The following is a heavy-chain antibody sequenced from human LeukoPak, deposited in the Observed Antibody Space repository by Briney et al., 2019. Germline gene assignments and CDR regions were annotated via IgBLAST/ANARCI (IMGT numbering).Heavy chain of an antibody. CDR1: GYTFTSYG. J-gene: IGHJ4*02. CDR3: ARWDWNDSARDY. Sequence: ASVKVSCKASGYTFTSYGISWVRQAPGQGLEWMGWISAYNGNTNYAQKLQGRVTMTTDTSTSTAYMELRSLRPDDTAVYYCARWDWNDSARDYWGQGTLVTVSS. CDR2: ISAYNGNT. D-gene: IGHD1-1*01. V-gene: IGHV1-18*04.